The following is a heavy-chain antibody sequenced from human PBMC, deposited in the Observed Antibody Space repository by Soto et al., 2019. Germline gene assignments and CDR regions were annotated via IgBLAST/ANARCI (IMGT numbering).Heavy chain of an antibody. CDR1: GASITSGHW. V-gene: IGHV4-4*02. J-gene: IGHJ6*02. CDR3: TRSTHAMNGGSQYMALDDDLVTGMDV. Sequence: QVQLQESGPRLVRPSGALSLTCSVSGASITSGHWWTWVRQSPGKGLEWIGDLSDRGSAYSNPSLKSRVSLSVDKSQNQFSMRLTSGTAADTAIYYCTRSTHAMNGGSQYMALDDDLVTGMDVWCPGTTVTVSS. CDR2: LSDRGSA. D-gene: IGHD3-16*01.